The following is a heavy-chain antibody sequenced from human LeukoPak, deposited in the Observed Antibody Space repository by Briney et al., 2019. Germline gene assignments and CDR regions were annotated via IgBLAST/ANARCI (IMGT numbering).Heavy chain of an antibody. J-gene: IGHJ5*02. V-gene: IGHV1-2*02. Sequence: ASVKVSCKASGYTFTGYYMHWVRQAPGQGLEWMGWINPNNGGTNYAQKFQGRVTMTRDTSISTAYMELSRLRSDDTAVYYCARNYDFWSGYDPNWFDPWGQGTLVTVSS. D-gene: IGHD3-3*01. CDR3: ARNYDFWSGYDPNWFDP. CDR1: GYTFTGYY. CDR2: INPNNGGT.